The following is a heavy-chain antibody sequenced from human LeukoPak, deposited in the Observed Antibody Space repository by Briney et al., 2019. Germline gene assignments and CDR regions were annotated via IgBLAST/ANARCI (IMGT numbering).Heavy chain of an antibody. V-gene: IGHV4-31*03. CDR3: ARDVTFVSKWELLDGEVDAFDI. CDR1: GGSISSGGYY. D-gene: IGHD1-26*01. CDR2: IYYSGST. J-gene: IGHJ3*02. Sequence: SETLSLTCTVSGGSISSGGYYWSWIRQHPGKGLEWIGYIYYSGSTYYNPSLKSRVTISVDTSKNQFSLKLSSVTAADTAVYYCARDVTFVSKWELLDGEVDAFDIWGQGTMVTVSS.